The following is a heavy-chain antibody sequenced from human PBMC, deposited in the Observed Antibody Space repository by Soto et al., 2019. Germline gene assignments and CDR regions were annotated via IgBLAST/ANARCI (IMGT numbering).Heavy chain of an antibody. V-gene: IGHV3-33*01. J-gene: IGHJ4*02. CDR3: ARDTVVAVAGPIDY. CDR2: IWYDGSNK. Sequence: SLRLSCAASGFTFSSYGMHWVRQAPGKGLEWVAVIWYDGSNKYYADSVKGRFTISRDNSKNTLYLQMNSLRAEDTAVYYCARDTVVAVAGPIDYWGQGTLVTVSS. D-gene: IGHD6-19*01. CDR1: GFTFSSYG.